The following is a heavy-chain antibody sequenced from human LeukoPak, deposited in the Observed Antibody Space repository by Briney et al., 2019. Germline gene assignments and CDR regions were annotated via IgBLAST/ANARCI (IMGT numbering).Heavy chain of an antibody. CDR1: GGTFSSYA. CDR3: AREVRAYCGGDCYSGIYYYYYYMDV. Sequence: GASVKVSCKAPGGTFSSYAISWVRQAPGQGLEWMGGIIPIFGTANYAQKFQGRVTITTDESTSTAYMELSSLRSEDTAVYYCAREVRAYCGGDCYSGIYYYYYYMDVWGKGTTVTVSS. CDR2: IIPIFGTA. D-gene: IGHD2-21*02. J-gene: IGHJ6*03. V-gene: IGHV1-69*05.